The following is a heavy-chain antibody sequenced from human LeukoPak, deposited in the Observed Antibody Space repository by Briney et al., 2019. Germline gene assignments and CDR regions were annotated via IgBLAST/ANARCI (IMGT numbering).Heavy chain of an antibody. CDR1: GYSFTSYW. D-gene: IGHD1-26*01. V-gene: IGHV5-51*01. CDR3: ARPRIVGATLSAFDI. CDR2: IYPGDSDT. Sequence: GESLKISCKGSGYSFTSYWFGWLRQMPGKGLEWMGIIYPGDSDTRYSPSFQGQVTISADKSISTAYLQWSSLKASDTAMYYCARPRIVGATLSAFDIWGQGTMVTVSS. J-gene: IGHJ3*02.